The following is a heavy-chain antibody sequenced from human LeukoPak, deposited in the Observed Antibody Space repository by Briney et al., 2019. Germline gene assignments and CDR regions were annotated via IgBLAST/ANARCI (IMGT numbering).Heavy chain of an antibody. V-gene: IGHV3-23*01. CDR1: GFTFSSYW. CDR2: ISGSGGST. Sequence: GGSLRLSCAASGFTFSSYWMSWVRQAPGKGLEWVSAISGSGGSTYYADSVKGRFTISRDNSKNTLYLQMNSLRAEDTAVYYCAKVPGYSSGWYWFDPWGQGTLVTVSS. D-gene: IGHD6-19*01. J-gene: IGHJ5*02. CDR3: AKVPGYSSGWYWFDP.